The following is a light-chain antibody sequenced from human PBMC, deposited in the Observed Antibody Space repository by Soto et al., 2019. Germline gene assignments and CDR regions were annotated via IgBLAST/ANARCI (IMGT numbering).Light chain of an antibody. CDR2: SAS. CDR3: QQSHSNPLT. J-gene: IGKJ4*01. CDR1: QTISSW. Sequence: DIEMTQSPSTLSASIGDRVTITCRASQTISSWLAWYQQKPGKAPKLLIFSASGLQSGVPSRFSGGGYGTEFTLTISRLQLEDFATYYCQQSHSNPLTFGGGTKEDIK. V-gene: IGKV1-39*01.